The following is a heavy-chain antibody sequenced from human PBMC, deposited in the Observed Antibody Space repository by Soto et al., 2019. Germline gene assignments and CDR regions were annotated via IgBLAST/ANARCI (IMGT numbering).Heavy chain of an antibody. V-gene: IGHV4-31*03. CDR3: ATQSSGWDRFDP. Sequence: PSETLSLTCTVSGGSISSGGYYWSWIRQHPGKGLEWIGYIYYSGSTYYNPSLKSRVTISVDTSKNQFSLKLSSVTAADTAVYYCATQSSGWDRFDPWGQGTLVTVSS. CDR2: IYYSGST. CDR1: GGSISSGGYY. D-gene: IGHD6-19*01. J-gene: IGHJ5*02.